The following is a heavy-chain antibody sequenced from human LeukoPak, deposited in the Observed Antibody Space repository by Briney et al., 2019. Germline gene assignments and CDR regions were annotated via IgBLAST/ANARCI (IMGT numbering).Heavy chain of an antibody. D-gene: IGHD6-19*01. Sequence: QTGGSLRLSCAASGFTFSSYAMSWVRQAPGKGLEWVSTISASGGSTYYADSVKGRFTIFRDNSKNTLYLQMNSLRAEDTALYYCAEVGSSGPSDYFDYWGQGTLVTVSS. CDR3: AEVGSSGPSDYFDY. V-gene: IGHV3-23*01. CDR2: ISASGGST. J-gene: IGHJ4*02. CDR1: GFTFSSYA.